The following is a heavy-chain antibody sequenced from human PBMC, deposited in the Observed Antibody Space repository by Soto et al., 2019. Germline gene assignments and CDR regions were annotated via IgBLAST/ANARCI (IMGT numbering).Heavy chain of an antibody. V-gene: IGHV1-69*06. CDR1: GGTFSSYA. CDR2: IIPSFGTA. J-gene: IGHJ3*02. D-gene: IGHD2-15*01. Sequence: QVQLVQSGAAVKKPGSSVKVSCKASGGTFSSYAISWVRQAPGQGLEWMGGIIPSFGTANYAQKFQGRVTISADKSTSTDYMELSSLRYEDTDVYYCARDRPRDGGKFRSVAGAFDIWGQGTMVNVSS. CDR3: ARDRPRDGGKFRSVAGAFDI.